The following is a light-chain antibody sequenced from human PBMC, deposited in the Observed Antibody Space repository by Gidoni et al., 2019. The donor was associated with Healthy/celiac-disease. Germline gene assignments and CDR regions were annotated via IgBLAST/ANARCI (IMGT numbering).Light chain of an antibody. CDR3: QQANSFPPT. CDR1: QGISSW. V-gene: IGKV1-12*01. J-gene: IGKJ1*01. Sequence: DIQLTQSPSSVSASVGDSVPITCRASQGISSWLAWDQQKPGKAPKLLIYAASSLQSGVPSRFSGSGSGTDFTLTSSSLQPEDFATYYCQQANSFPPTFGQGTKVEIK. CDR2: AAS.